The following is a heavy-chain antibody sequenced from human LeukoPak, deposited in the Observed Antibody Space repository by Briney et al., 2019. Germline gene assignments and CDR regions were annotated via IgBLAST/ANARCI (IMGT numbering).Heavy chain of an antibody. D-gene: IGHD6-19*01. CDR3: ARDRRVVYSSGWTPYYYYYGMDV. J-gene: IGHJ6*02. Sequence: GGSLRLSCAASGFTFSSYAMSWVRQAPGKGLEWVSGISGSGGSTFYADFVQGRFTISRDISKNTLYLQMNSLRAEDTAVYYCARDRRVVYSSGWTPYYYYYGMDVWGQGTTVTVSS. V-gene: IGHV3-23*01. CDR2: ISGSGGST. CDR1: GFTFSSYA.